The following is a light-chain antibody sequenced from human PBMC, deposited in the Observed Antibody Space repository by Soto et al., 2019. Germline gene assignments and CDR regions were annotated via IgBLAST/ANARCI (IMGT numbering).Light chain of an antibody. CDR2: GAS. V-gene: IGKV3-20*01. CDR1: QSVSSRY. J-gene: IGKJ3*01. CDR3: QQYGSSPPFT. Sequence: EIVLTQSPGTLSLSPGERATLSCRASQSVSSRYLAWYQQKPGQAPRLLVYGASSRATGIPDRYSGSGSGTDFTLTISRLEPEDFAVYYCQQYGSSPPFTFGPGTKVYIK.